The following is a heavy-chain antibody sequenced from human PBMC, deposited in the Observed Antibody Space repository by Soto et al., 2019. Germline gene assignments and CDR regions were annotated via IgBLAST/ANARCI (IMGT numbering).Heavy chain of an antibody. Sequence: QVQLVESGGGVVQPGRSLRLSCAASGFTFSSYGMHWVRQAPGKGLEWVAVISYDGSNKYYADSVKGRFTISRDNSKNTLYLQMNSLRAEDTAVYYCAKDLAGHNYDFWSGYFYYYYGMDVWGQGTTVTVSS. V-gene: IGHV3-30*18. D-gene: IGHD3-3*01. CDR2: ISYDGSNK. CDR1: GFTFSSYG. J-gene: IGHJ6*02. CDR3: AKDLAGHNYDFWSGYFYYYYGMDV.